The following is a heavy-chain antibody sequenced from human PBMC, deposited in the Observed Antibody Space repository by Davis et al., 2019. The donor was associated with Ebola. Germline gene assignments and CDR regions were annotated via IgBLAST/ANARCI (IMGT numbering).Heavy chain of an antibody. D-gene: IGHD5-18*01. CDR3: ARRIQLWLRGYYFDY. Sequence: SETLSLTCAVYGGSFSGYYWSWIRQPPGKGLEWIGEINHSGSTNYNPSLKSRVTISVDTSKNQFSLKLSSVTAADTAVYYCARRIQLWLRGYYFDYWGQGTLVTVSS. CDR2: INHSGST. J-gene: IGHJ4*02. CDR1: GGSFSGYY. V-gene: IGHV4-34*01.